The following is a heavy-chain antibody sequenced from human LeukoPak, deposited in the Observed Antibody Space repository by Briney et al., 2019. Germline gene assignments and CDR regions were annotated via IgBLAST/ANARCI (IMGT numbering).Heavy chain of an antibody. CDR2: IIPILGIA. CDR1: GGTFSSYT. CDR3: ARDLELGEPLDY. D-gene: IGHD3-16*01. V-gene: IGHV1-69*04. Sequence: GSSVKVSCKASGGTFSSYTISGVRQAPGQGLEWMGRIIPILGIANYAQKFQGRVTITADKSTSTAYMELSSLRSEDTAVYYCARDLELGEPLDYWGQGTLVTVSS. J-gene: IGHJ4*02.